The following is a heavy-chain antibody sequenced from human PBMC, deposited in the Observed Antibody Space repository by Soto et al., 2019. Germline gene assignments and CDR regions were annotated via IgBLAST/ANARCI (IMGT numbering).Heavy chain of an antibody. CDR1: GYTFTCYY. Sequence: XSVKVSCKASGYTFTCYYMHWVRQAPGQGLEWMGWINPNSGGTNYAQKFQGRVTMTRDTSISTAYMELSRLRSDDTAVYYCARHRTLRLVRGNYYYYGMDVWGQGTTVTVSS. D-gene: IGHD3-10*01. CDR3: ARHRTLRLVRGNYYYYGMDV. CDR2: INPNSGGT. V-gene: IGHV1-2*02. J-gene: IGHJ6*02.